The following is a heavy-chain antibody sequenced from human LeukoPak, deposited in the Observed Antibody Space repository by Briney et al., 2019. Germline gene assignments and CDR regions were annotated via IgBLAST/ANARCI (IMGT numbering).Heavy chain of an antibody. CDR3: ARDRTDSSGVNFDY. CDR1: GYTFTGYY. D-gene: IGHD3-22*01. Sequence: ASVKVSCKASGYTFTGYYMHWVRQAPGQGLGWMGWINPNSGGTNYAQKFQGRVTMTRETSISTAYMELSRVRSDDTAVYYCARDRTDSSGVNFDYWGQGTLVTVSS. CDR2: INPNSGGT. V-gene: IGHV1-2*02. J-gene: IGHJ4*02.